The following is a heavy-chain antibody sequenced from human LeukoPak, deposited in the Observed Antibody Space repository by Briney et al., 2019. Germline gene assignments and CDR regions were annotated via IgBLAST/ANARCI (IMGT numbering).Heavy chain of an antibody. CDR3: ARAGWYRFDY. CDR1: GFTFSDYW. V-gene: IGHV3-74*01. CDR2: MNSDGTTT. Sequence: GGSLRLSCVASGFTFSDYWMHWVRQAPGKGLVWAARMNSDGTTTNYADSVKGRFTISRDNAKNTLFLQMNSLGAEDTAVYYCARAGWYRFDYWGQGTVVTVSS. J-gene: IGHJ4*02. D-gene: IGHD6-19*01.